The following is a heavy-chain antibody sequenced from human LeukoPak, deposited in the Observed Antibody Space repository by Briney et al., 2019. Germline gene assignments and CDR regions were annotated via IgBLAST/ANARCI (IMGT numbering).Heavy chain of an antibody. CDR3: ARHEYSGSYYGLSWFDP. D-gene: IGHD1-26*01. Sequence: ETLSHTCTVSGGSISSSGYYWGWIRQPPGKGLEWIASIYYSGSTYYNPSLKSRVTISVDTSKNQLSLKLSSLTAADTAVYYCARHEYSGSYYGLSWFDPWGQGTLVTVSS. V-gene: IGHV4-39*01. CDR1: GGSISSSGYY. CDR2: IYYSGST. J-gene: IGHJ5*02.